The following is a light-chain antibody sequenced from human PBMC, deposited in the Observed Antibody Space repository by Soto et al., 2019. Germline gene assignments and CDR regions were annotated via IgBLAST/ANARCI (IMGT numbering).Light chain of an antibody. CDR2: AAS. Sequence: DIQMTQSPSSLFASVRDRVTITCRASQSISNYLNWYQQKPGKAPKLLIFAASSLHSGVPSRFSGSGSGTDFTLTISSLQPEDFATYYCQQSSSTPQTFGQGTKVEI. J-gene: IGKJ1*01. V-gene: IGKV1-39*01. CDR3: QQSSSTPQT. CDR1: QSISNY.